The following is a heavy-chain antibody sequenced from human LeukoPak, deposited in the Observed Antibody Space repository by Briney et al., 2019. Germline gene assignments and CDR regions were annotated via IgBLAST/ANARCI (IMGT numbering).Heavy chain of an antibody. CDR2: IKSKADGGTT. CDR3: TTDPFMLDVYHFHY. D-gene: IGHD5/OR15-5a*01. CDR1: GFTFSSAW. J-gene: IGHJ4*02. Sequence: GGSLRLSCAASGFTFSSAWMTWVRQAPGKGLEWVGHIKSKADGGTTDYAAPAKGRFTISRDDSKNTLSLQMNSLKYEDTAVYYCTTDPFMLDVYHFHYWGQGTLVTVSS. V-gene: IGHV3-15*01.